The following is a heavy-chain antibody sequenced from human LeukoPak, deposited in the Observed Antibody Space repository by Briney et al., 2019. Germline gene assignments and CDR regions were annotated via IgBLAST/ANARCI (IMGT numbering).Heavy chain of an antibody. CDR1: GYTFTSYY. CDR2: INPSGGST. V-gene: IGHV1-46*01. CDR3: ARDTLWFGESQGFDP. J-gene: IGHJ5*02. D-gene: IGHD3-10*01. Sequence: ASVKVSCKASGYTFTSYYMHWVRQAPGQGLEWMGIINPSGGSTSYAQKFQGRVTMTRDMSTSTVYMELNSLRAEDTAVYYCARDTLWFGESQGFDPWGQGTLVTVSS.